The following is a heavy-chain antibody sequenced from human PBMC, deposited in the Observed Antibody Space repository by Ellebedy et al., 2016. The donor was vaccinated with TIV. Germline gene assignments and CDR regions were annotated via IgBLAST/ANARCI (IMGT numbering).Heavy chain of an antibody. J-gene: IGHJ5*02. CDR2: FYHIGNT. D-gene: IGHD5-18*01. V-gene: IGHV4-38-2*01. CDR3: ARATDTTMVQRSDP. Sequence: MPSETLSLTCAVXPVSLIGYFWXWIRQPPGKGLQWIASFYHIGNTYYNPSLKSRVTMSVDTSKNHFSLSLSAVTAADTAMYYCARATDTTMVQRSDPWGQGTLVTVSS. CDR1: PVSLIGYF.